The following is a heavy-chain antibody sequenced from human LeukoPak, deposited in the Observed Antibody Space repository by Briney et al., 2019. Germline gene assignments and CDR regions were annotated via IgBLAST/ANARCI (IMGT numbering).Heavy chain of an antibody. CDR2: IYTDGTT. V-gene: IGHV3-66*02. D-gene: IGHD3-10*01. J-gene: IGHJ4*02. CDR3: ARWRVPGYFDY. Sequence: GGSLRLSCAASGFAVSNNYMSWVRQAPGKGLEWVSVIYTDGTTYYADSVKGRFTISRDNSKNTLYLQMNSLRAEDTAVYYWARWRVPGYFDYWGQGALVTVFS. CDR1: GFAVSNNY.